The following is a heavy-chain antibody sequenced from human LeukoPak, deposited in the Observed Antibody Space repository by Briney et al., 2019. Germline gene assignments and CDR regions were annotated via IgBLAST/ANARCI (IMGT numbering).Heavy chain of an antibody. CDR3: ARLMVRGVIALADY. CDR1: GGTFSSYA. J-gene: IGHJ4*02. Sequence: ASVKVSCKASGGTFSSYAISWVRQAPGQGLEWMGGIIPIFGTANYAQKLQGRVTMTTDTSTSTAYMELRSLRSDDTAVYYCARLMVRGVIALADYWGQGTLVTVSS. V-gene: IGHV1-69*05. CDR2: IIPIFGTA. D-gene: IGHD3-10*01.